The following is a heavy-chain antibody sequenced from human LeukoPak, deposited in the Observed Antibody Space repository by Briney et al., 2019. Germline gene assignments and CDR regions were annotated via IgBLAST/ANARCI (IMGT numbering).Heavy chain of an antibody. J-gene: IGHJ6*02. V-gene: IGHV1-2*04. D-gene: IGHD3-3*01. CDR1: GYTFTGYY. CDR2: INPNSGGT. Sequence: ASVTVSCKASGYTFTGYYMHWVRQAPGQGLEWMGWINPNSGGTNYAQKFQGWVTMTRDTSTSTVYMELSSLRSEDTAVYYCARAYYDFWSGYSLYYYGMDVWGQGTTVTVSS. CDR3: ARAYYDFWSGYSLYYYGMDV.